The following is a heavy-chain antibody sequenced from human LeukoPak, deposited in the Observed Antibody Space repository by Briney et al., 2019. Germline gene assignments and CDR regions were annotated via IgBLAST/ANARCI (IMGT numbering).Heavy chain of an antibody. CDR3: ARGDSSGYYSLTDY. V-gene: IGHV4-61*08. Sequence: SETLSLTCTVSGGSISSGDYYWSWIRQPPGKGLEWIGYIYYSGSTNYNPSLKSRVTISVDTSKNQFSLKLSSVTAADTAVYYCARGDSSGYYSLTDYWGQGTLVTVSS. CDR1: GGSISSGDYY. CDR2: IYYSGST. D-gene: IGHD3-22*01. J-gene: IGHJ4*02.